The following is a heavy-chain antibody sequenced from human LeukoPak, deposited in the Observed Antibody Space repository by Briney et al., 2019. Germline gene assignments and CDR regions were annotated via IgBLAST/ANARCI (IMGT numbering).Heavy chain of an antibody. CDR3: ARRANMDTAMVY. V-gene: IGHV1-8*01. J-gene: IGHJ4*02. CDR2: MNPNGGNT. Sequence: ASVKVSCKASGYTFTSYDINWVRQATGQGLEWMGWMNPNGGNTGYAQKFQGRVTMTRNTSISTAYMELSSLRSEDTAVYYCARRANMDTAMVYWGQGTLVTVSS. CDR1: GYTFTSYD. D-gene: IGHD5-18*01.